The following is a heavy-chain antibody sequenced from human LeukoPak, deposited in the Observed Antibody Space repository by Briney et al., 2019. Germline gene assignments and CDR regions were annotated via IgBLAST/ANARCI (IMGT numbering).Heavy chain of an antibody. J-gene: IGHJ3*02. CDR1: GYTFTGYY. Sequence: ASVKVSCKASGYTFTGYYMHWVRQAPGQGLEWMGRINPNSGGTNYAQKFQGRVTMTRDTSISTAHMELSRLRSDDTAVYNCARDPVYYDSSGYNDAFDIWGQGTMVTVSS. V-gene: IGHV1-2*06. D-gene: IGHD3-22*01. CDR3: ARDPVYYDSSGYNDAFDI. CDR2: INPNSGGT.